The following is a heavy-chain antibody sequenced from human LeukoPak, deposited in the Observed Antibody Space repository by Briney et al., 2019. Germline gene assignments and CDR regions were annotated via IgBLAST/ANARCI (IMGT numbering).Heavy chain of an antibody. Sequence: SETLSLTCTVSGGSISSGGYYWSWIRQPPGKGLEWIGYIYHSGSTYYNPSLKSRVTISVDRSKNQFSLKLSSVTAADTAVYYCASCSSSWYVNYWGQGTLVAVSS. V-gene: IGHV4-30-2*01. CDR1: GGSISSGGYY. CDR3: ASCSSSWYVNY. D-gene: IGHD6-13*01. J-gene: IGHJ4*02. CDR2: IYHSGST.